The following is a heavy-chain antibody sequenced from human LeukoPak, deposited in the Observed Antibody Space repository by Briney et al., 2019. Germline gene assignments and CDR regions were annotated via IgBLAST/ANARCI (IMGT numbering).Heavy chain of an antibody. V-gene: IGHV3-7*03. J-gene: IGHJ4*02. CDR3: AAYSSGWSTKDY. D-gene: IGHD6-19*01. CDR2: IKQDGSEK. Sequence: PGGSLRLSCAASGFTFSSYWMSWVRQAPGKGLEWVAKIKQDGSEKYYVDSVKGRFTISRDNAKNSLYLQMNSLRAEDTAVYYCAAYSSGWSTKDYWGQGTLVTVSS. CDR1: GFTFSSYW.